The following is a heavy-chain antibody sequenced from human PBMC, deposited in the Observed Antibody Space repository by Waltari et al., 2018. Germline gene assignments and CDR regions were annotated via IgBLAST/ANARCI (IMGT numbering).Heavy chain of an antibody. D-gene: IGHD6-13*01. CDR3: ARGRRSSRAEFDY. V-gene: IGHV4-34*01. Sequence: QVQLQQWGAGLLKPSETLSLTCAVYGGSFSGYYWSWIRQPPGNGLEWIGEINHSGSTNYNPSLKSRVTISVDTSKNQFSLKLSSVTAADTAVYYCARGRRSSRAEFDYWGQGTLVTVSS. CDR1: GGSFSGYY. CDR2: INHSGST. J-gene: IGHJ4*02.